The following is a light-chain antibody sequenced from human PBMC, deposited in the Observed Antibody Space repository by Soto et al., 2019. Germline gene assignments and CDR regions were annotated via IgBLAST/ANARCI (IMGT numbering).Light chain of an antibody. CDR1: QNVDSY. CDR3: QQRSHWPLT. V-gene: IGKV3-11*01. J-gene: IGKJ2*01. Sequence: EIVLTQSPATLSLSPGERATLSCWASQNVDSYLAWYQHKPGQAPRLLIYDAFKRATGIPARFSGSGSGTDFTLTISSREPEDFAVYYCQQRSHWPLTFGQGTKLEIK. CDR2: DAF.